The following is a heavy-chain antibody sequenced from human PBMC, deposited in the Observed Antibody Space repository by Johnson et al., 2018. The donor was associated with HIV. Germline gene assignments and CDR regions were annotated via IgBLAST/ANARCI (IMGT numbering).Heavy chain of an antibody. J-gene: IGHJ3*01. CDR2: ISYDESNK. D-gene: IGHD3-10*01. CDR3: ARVRRRLVQEDITEYETFDF. CDR1: GFTFSNYA. Sequence: QVQLVESGGGVVQPGRSLRLSCAASGFTFSNYAIHWVRQAPGKGLEWVAVISYDESNKYYVDSVKGRFTVSRDSAKNSLYLQMDSLRAEDTAVYYCARVRRRLVQEDITEYETFDFWGQGTMVTVSS. V-gene: IGHV3-30*04.